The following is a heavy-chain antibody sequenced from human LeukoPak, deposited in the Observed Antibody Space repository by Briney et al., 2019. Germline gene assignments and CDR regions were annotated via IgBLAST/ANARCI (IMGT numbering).Heavy chain of an antibody. CDR1: GGSFSGYY. CDR3: VSGSYFRFDY. V-gene: IGHV4-34*01. D-gene: IGHD1-26*01. Sequence: SSETLSLTCAVYGGSFSGYYWSWIRQPPGKGLEWIGEINHSGSTNYNPSLKSRVTISVDTSKNQFSLQLNSVTPEDTAVYYCVSGSYFRFDYWGQGTLVTVSS. J-gene: IGHJ4*02. CDR2: INHSGST.